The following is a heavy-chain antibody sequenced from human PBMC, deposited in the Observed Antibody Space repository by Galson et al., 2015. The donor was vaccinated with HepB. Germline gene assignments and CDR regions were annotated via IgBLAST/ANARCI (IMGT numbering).Heavy chain of an antibody. CDR1: DGSISSSRYY. J-gene: IGHJ5*02. V-gene: IGHV4-39*01. CDR3: ARHFMGGGTAMVIDT. CDR2: IFYSGNT. Sequence: LTCTVSDGSISSSRYYWGWIRQPPGKGLEWIGHIFYSGNTYYTPSLRGRVTISLDTSKNQFSLKLTSVTAADTAFYYCARHFMGGGTAMVIDTWGQGTLVTVSS. D-gene: IGHD5-18*01.